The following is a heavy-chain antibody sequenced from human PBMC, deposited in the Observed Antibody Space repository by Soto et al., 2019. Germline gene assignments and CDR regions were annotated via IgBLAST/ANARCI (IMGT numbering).Heavy chain of an antibody. D-gene: IGHD1-1*01. V-gene: IGHV3-30-3*01. CDR3: ARGTTTSAFSAMDV. CDR1: GVTFSYHA. Sequence: QVQLVESGGGVVQPGRSLRLSCAASGVTFSYHALNWVRQAPGKGLEWVAVISYDGDNKYIGESVKGRFTISRDNSKNTVSLQMNSLRAEDTAMYFCARGTTTSAFSAMDVWGQGTTVTVSS. CDR2: ISYDGDNK. J-gene: IGHJ6*02.